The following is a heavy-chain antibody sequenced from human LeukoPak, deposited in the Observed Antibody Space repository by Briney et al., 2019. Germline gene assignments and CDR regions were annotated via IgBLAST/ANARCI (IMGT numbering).Heavy chain of an antibody. CDR3: ARDSSSWYLYYYYGMDV. CDR1: GYTFTSYD. D-gene: IGHD6-13*01. V-gene: IGHV1-8*01. CDR2: MNPNSGNI. Sequence: RASVKVSCKASGYTFTSYDINWVRQATGQGLEWMGWMNPNSGNIGYAQKFQGRVTMTRNTSISTAYMELSSLRSEDTAVYYCARDSSSWYLYYYYGMDVWGQGTTVTVSS. J-gene: IGHJ6*02.